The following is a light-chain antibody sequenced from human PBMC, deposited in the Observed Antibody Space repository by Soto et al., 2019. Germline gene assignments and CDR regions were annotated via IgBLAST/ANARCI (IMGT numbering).Light chain of an antibody. V-gene: IGLV2-14*01. CDR2: EVR. J-gene: IGLJ1*01. CDR1: KDTIGRVDF. Sequence: QSALTQPTSVSGSPGQSITISCTGTKDTIGRVDFVSWYQQHPHKAPKLIIYEVRKRPSGVSDRFSGSKSGNTASLTISGLQTEDEADYYCSSYATTDRRGLGTGTKVTVL. CDR3: SSYATTDRRG.